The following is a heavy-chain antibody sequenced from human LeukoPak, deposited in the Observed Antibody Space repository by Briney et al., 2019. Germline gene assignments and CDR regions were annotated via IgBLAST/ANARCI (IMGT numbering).Heavy chain of an antibody. J-gene: IGHJ4*02. Sequence: GGSLRLSCAASGFSFSVYEMHWVRQAPGKGLEWISDISSSGTTTYYADSVKGRFTISRDNAKNSLYLQMNSLRAEDTAVYYRTTLTVATNFDYWGQGTLVTVSS. CDR1: GFSFSVYE. CDR3: TTLTVATNFDY. CDR2: ISSSGTTT. V-gene: IGHV3-48*03. D-gene: IGHD5-12*01.